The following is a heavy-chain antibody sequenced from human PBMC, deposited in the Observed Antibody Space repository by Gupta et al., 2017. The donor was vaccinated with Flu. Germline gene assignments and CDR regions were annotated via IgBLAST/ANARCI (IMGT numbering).Heavy chain of an antibody. CDR1: GLTFSEAW. CDR3: TTDLSNYYDSSGYNDY. J-gene: IGHJ4*02. Sequence: EVQLVESGGGLVKPGGSLRLSCVASGLTFSEAWMGWVRQAPGKGLEWVGRIKSKIDGGSTNYAAPVKGGFTISRDDKKNTIYLQMNSLKTEDTAVYFCTTDLSNYYDSSGYNDYWGQGTLVTVSS. D-gene: IGHD3-22*01. V-gene: IGHV3-15*01. CDR2: IKSKIDGGST.